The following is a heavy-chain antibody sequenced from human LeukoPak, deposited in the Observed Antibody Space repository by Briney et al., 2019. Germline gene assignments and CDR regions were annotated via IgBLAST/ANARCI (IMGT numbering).Heavy chain of an antibody. D-gene: IGHD1-1*01. Sequence: SQTLSLTCAVSGGSISSGGYSWSWIRQPPRKGLEWIGYIYHSGSTYYNPSLKSRVTISVDRSKNQFSLKLSSVTAADTAVYYCARERYDSYYYYGMDVWGQGTTVTVSS. CDR1: GGSISSGGYS. CDR2: IYHSGST. CDR3: ARERYDSYYYYGMDV. V-gene: IGHV4-30-2*01. J-gene: IGHJ6*02.